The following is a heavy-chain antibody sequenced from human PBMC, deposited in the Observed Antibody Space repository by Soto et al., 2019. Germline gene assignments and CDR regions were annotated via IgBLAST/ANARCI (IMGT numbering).Heavy chain of an antibody. Sequence: SETLSLTCTVSGGSINTFYRSWVRQPAGKGLEWIGRIFSSGSTSFNPSLESRVAMSVVTSKNHFSLNLSSVTAADMAVYYCAREGSYSAYNFAHGIQLWSFDFWGQGALVTVSS. V-gene: IGHV4-4*07. J-gene: IGHJ4*02. CDR2: IFSSGST. CDR1: GGSINTFY. D-gene: IGHD5-12*01. CDR3: AREGSYSAYNFAHGIQLWSFDF.